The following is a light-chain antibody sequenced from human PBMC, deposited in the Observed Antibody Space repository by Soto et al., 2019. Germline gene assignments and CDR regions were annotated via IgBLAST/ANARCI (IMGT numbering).Light chain of an antibody. Sequence: QSALTQPPSASGSPGQSVAISCTGTSSDVGGYNYVSWYQQHPGKAPKLMIYEVNKRPSGVPDRFSGSKSGNTASLAITGLQAEDEADYYCQSYDRSLSGSVFGGGTKLTVL. V-gene: IGLV2-8*01. J-gene: IGLJ3*02. CDR1: SSDVGGYNY. CDR2: EVN. CDR3: QSYDRSLSGSV.